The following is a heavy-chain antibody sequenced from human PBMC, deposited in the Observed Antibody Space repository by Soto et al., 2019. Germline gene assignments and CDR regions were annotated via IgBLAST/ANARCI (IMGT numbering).Heavy chain of an antibody. CDR1: GVSVSSGSFY. D-gene: IGHD4-17*01. CDR3: ARGATVTQFDY. V-gene: IGHV4-61*01. Sequence: PSETLSLTCTVSGVSVSSGSFYWAWIRQPPGKGLEWIGFGSYSGTTNYKPSLKSRVTISVDTSRSQISLKVSSLTAAGTAVYYCARGATVTQFDYWGRGTLDTVSS. J-gene: IGHJ4*02. CDR2: GSYSGTT.